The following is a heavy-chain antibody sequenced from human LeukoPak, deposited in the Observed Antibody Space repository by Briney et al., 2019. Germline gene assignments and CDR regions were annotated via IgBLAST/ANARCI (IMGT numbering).Heavy chain of an antibody. V-gene: IGHV3-48*03. Sequence: PGGSLRLSCAASGFTFSSYEMNWVRQAPGKGLEWVSYISSSGTTIYYADSEKGRFTISRDNAKNSLYLQMNSLRAEDTAVYYCARETVRNYFDYWGQGTLVTVSS. CDR1: GFTFSSYE. D-gene: IGHD4-17*01. J-gene: IGHJ4*02. CDR3: ARETVRNYFDY. CDR2: ISSSGTTI.